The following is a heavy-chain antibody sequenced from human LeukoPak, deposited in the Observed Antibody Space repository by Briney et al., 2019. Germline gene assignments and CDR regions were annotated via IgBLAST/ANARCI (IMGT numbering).Heavy chain of an antibody. CDR1: GFTFSHYA. V-gene: IGHV3-33*06. Sequence: GGSRRLSCVTSGFTFSHYAMHWVRQAPGKGLEWVAVIWNDGSDKYYGDSVKGRFTISRDNAKKTVYLQMNSLRVEETAVYYCAKDAQRGFDYSNSLEPWGQGALVTVSS. CDR2: IWNDGSDK. CDR3: AKDAQRGFDYSNSLEP. D-gene: IGHD4-11*01. J-gene: IGHJ4*02.